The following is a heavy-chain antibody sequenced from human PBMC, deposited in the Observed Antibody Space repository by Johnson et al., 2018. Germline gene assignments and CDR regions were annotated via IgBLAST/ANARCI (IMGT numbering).Heavy chain of an antibody. CDR2: VNWNSNSI. V-gene: IGHV3-9*01. CDR1: GLIFDDYA. J-gene: IGHJ6*02. D-gene: IGHD7-27*01. Sequence: VQLVESGGGLVQPGRSLRLSCAASGLIFDDYAMHWVRQAPGKGREWVAGVNWNSNSIGYADSVKGRFTISRDNAKNSLYLQMNSLRDEDTALYYCAKGTGNSLRYYAMDVWGQGTTVTVSS. CDR3: AKGTGNSLRYYAMDV.